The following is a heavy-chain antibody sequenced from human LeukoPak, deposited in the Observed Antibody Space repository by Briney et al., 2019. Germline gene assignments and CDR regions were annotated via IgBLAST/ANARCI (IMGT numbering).Heavy chain of an antibody. D-gene: IGHD6-13*01. V-gene: IGHV3-23*01. J-gene: IGHJ4*02. CDR2: ISGSGGST. CDR1: GFTFSTFT. CDR3: AKSGGYSSSWYFDY. Sequence: GGSLRLSCAVSGFTFSTFTMNWVRQAPGKGLEWVSAISGSGGSTYYADSVKGRFTISRDNSKNTLYLQMNSLRAEDTAVYYCAKSGGYSSSWYFDYWGQGTLVTVSS.